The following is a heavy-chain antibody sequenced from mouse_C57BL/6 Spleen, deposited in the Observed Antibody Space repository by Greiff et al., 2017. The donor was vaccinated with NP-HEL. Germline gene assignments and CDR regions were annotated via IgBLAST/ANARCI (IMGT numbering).Heavy chain of an antibody. Sequence: QVQLQQPGAELVRPGSSVKLSCKASGYTFTSYWMHWVKQRPIQGLEWIGNIDTSDSETHYNQKFKDKATLTVDKSSSTAYMQLSSLTSEDSAVYYCARRGVTGTLSYWYFEVWGTGTTVTVSS. CDR1: GYTFTSYW. D-gene: IGHD4-1*01. J-gene: IGHJ1*03. CDR2: IDTSDSET. CDR3: ARRGVTGTLSYWYFEV. V-gene: IGHV1-52*01.